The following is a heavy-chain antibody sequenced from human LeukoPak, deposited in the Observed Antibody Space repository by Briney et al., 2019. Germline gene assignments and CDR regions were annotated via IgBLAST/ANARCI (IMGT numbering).Heavy chain of an antibody. Sequence: GGSLRLSCAASGFTFSSYWMHWVRQAPGKGLVWVSRINSDGSSTNYADSAKGRFTISRDNAKNTLYLQMNSLRAEDTAVYYCARGYCSSTSCYYASWFDPWGQETLVTVSS. D-gene: IGHD2-2*01. CDR2: INSDGSST. J-gene: IGHJ5*02. CDR3: ARGYCSSTSCYYASWFDP. V-gene: IGHV3-74*01. CDR1: GFTFSSYW.